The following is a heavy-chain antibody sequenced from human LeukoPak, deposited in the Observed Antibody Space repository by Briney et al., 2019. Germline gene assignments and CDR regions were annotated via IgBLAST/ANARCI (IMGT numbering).Heavy chain of an antibody. Sequence: SGTLSLTYTVSGGSISSYYWSWILQPPGKGLEWIGYVYYSGSTNYNPSLKSRVTISVDTSKNQFSLKLTSVTAADTAVYYCARGDSGSFSQFDCWGQGTLVTASS. D-gene: IGHD1-26*01. CDR1: GGSISSYY. J-gene: IGHJ4*02. CDR3: ARGDSGSFSQFDC. V-gene: IGHV4-59*01. CDR2: VYYSGST.